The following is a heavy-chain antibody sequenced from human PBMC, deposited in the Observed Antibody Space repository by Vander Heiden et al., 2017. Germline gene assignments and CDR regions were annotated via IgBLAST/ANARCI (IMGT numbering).Heavy chain of an antibody. V-gene: IGHV1-2*02. D-gene: IGHD3-22*01. CDR2: ISPNSGGA. Sequence: QVQLAQSGAEVKKPGASVKVSCKASGYSFSGYNIHWVRQAPGQGLEWMGWISPNSGGANYAQKFQGRVSMTSDTSISTALMELSSLTSDDTAVYYCARDHSHDSTGFWHWAFDLWGQVTVVTVSS. J-gene: IGHJ3*01. CDR3: ARDHSHDSTGFWHWAFDL. CDR1: GYSFSGYN.